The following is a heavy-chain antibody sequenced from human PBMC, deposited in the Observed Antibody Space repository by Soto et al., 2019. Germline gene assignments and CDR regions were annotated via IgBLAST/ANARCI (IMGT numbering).Heavy chain of an antibody. Sequence: SETLSLTCTVSGGSISSYYWSWIRQPPGKGLEWIGYIYYSGSTNYNPSLKSRVTISVDTSKNQFSLKLSSVTAADTAVYYCARDGEAMVRGVIYHYYYGMDVWGQGTTVTV. D-gene: IGHD3-10*01. CDR3: ARDGEAMVRGVIYHYYYGMDV. J-gene: IGHJ6*02. CDR1: GGSISSYY. V-gene: IGHV4-59*01. CDR2: IYYSGST.